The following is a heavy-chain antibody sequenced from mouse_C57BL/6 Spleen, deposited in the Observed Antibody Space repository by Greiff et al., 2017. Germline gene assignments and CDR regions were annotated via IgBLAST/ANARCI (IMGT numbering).Heavy chain of an antibody. CDR2: ISYDGSN. D-gene: IGHD2-3*01. Sequence: DVQLVESGPGLVKPSQSLSLTCSVTGYSITSGYYWNWIRQFPGNKLEWMGYISYDGSNNYNPSLKNRISITRDTSKNQFFLKLNSVTTEDTATYYCARGGYSDYWGQGTTLTVSS. J-gene: IGHJ2*01. CDR3: ARGGYSDY. CDR1: GYSITSGYY. V-gene: IGHV3-6*01.